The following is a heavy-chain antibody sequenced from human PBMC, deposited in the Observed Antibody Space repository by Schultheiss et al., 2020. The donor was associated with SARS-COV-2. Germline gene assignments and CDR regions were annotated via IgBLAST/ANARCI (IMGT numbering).Heavy chain of an antibody. D-gene: IGHD4-17*01. CDR3: ARDGYGDYDYYYYGMDV. Sequence: SETLSLTCAVYGGSFSGYYWSWIRQPPGKGLEWIGEINHSGSTIYNPSLKSRVTISVDTSKNQFSLKLSSVTAADTAVYYCARDGYGDYDYYYYGMDVWGQGTTVTVSS. V-gene: IGHV4-34*01. CDR2: INHSGST. CDR1: GGSFSGYY. J-gene: IGHJ6*02.